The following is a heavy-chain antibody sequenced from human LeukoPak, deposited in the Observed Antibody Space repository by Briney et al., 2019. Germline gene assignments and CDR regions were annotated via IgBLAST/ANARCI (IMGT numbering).Heavy chain of an antibody. V-gene: IGHV1-2*06. CDR3: ASHYDFWSGYEY. Sequence: ASVKVSCKASGYTFTGYYMHWVRQAPGQGLEWMGRINPNSGGTNYAQKFQGRVTMTRDTSISTAYMELRSLRSDDTAVYYCASHYDFWSGYEYWGQGTLVTVSS. D-gene: IGHD3-3*01. J-gene: IGHJ4*02. CDR1: GYTFTGYY. CDR2: INPNSGGT.